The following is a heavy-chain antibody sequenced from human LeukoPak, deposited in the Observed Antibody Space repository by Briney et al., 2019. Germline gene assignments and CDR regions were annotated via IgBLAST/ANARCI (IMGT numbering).Heavy chain of an antibody. V-gene: IGHV3-7*01. D-gene: IGHD3-3*01. CDR3: ARANDFWSGYRDY. CDR1: GFTFSSYA. J-gene: IGHJ4*02. CDR2: IKQDGSEK. Sequence: GSLRLSCAASGFTFSSYAKHWVRQAPWKGLEWVANIKQDGSEKYYVDSVKGRFTISRDNAKNSLYLQMNSLRAEDTAVYYCARANDFWSGYRDYWGQGTLVTVSS.